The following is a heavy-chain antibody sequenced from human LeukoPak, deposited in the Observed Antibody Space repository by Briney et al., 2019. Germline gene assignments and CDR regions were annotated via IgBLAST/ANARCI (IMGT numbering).Heavy chain of an antibody. Sequence: AESLTLSCEVSGFTFSHAGISWIRQAPGNGLDLVGYIYYSETTTDNPSRNTRVTISIAPSTNQFSLQLSSVTAADTAVYYCARFFRTMASHYYFDYWGQGTLVTVSS. CDR1: GFTFSHAG. V-gene: IGHV4-59*01. J-gene: IGHJ4*02. D-gene: IGHD4/OR15-4a*01. CDR3: ARFFRTMASHYYFDY. CDR2: IYYSETT.